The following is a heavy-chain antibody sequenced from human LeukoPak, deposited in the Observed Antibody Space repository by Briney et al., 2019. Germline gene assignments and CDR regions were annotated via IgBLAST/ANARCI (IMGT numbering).Heavy chain of an antibody. CDR2: IKQDGSEK. CDR3: ARDLRDASSSF. CDR1: GFTLSSYE. D-gene: IGHD6-6*01. Sequence: GGSLRLSRAASGFTLSSYEMNWVRQAPGKGLEWVANIKQDGSEKYYVDSVKGRFTISRDNAKNSLYLQMNSLRAEDTAVYYCARDLRDASSSFWGQGTLVTVSS. J-gene: IGHJ1*01. V-gene: IGHV3-7*01.